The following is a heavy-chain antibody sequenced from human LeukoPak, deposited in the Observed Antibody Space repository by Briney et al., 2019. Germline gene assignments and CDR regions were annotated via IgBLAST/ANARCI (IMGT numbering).Heavy chain of an antibody. CDR1: GGSINNYY. D-gene: IGHD5-24*01. V-gene: IGHV4-4*07. CDR3: ARAVGTDGYNLWVY. CDR2: IHTSGNT. Sequence: SETLSLTCTVSGGSINNYYLTWIRQPAGKGLEWIGRIHTSGNTNYNPSLKSRVTMSVDTSKNQFSLKLTSVTAADTAVYYCARAVGTDGYNLWVYWGQGTLVTVSS. J-gene: IGHJ4*02.